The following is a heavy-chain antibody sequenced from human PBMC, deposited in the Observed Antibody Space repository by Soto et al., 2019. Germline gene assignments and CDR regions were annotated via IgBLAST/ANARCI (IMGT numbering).Heavy chain of an antibody. V-gene: IGHV4-59*01. CDR1: GGSISSYY. Sequence: LEILSLTCTVSGGSISSYYWSWIRQPPGKRLEWIGYIYYSGSTNYNPSIKSRVTISVDTSKNQFSLKLSSVTAADTAVYYCARGGAARTPYYYYYGMDVWGQGTTVTVSS. CDR2: IYYSGST. CDR3: ARGGAARTPYYYYYGMDV. J-gene: IGHJ6*02. D-gene: IGHD6-6*01.